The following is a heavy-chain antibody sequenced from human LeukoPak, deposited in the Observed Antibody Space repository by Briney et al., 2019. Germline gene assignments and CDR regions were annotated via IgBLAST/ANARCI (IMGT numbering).Heavy chain of an antibody. CDR2: INPDRGGT. CDR3: ARGCSGGSCYSDNWFDP. CDR1: GYTFTGYY. J-gene: IGHJ5*02. V-gene: IGHV1-2*06. Sequence: ASVKVSCKASGYTFTGYYMHWVRQAPGQGLEWMGRINPDRGGTNYAQKFQGRVTMTRDTSISTAYMELSRLRSDDTAVYYCARGCSGGSCYSDNWFDPWGQGTLVTVSS. D-gene: IGHD2-15*01.